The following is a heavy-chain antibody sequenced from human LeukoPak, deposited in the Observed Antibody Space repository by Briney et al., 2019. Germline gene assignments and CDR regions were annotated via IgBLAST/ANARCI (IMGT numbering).Heavy chain of an antibody. CDR3: ARHGFESGGWPPYYYYYMDV. CDR1: GYSISSGYY. CDR2: IYHSGST. V-gene: IGHV4-38-2*01. J-gene: IGHJ6*03. D-gene: IGHD6-19*01. Sequence: SETLSLTCAVSGYSISSGYYWGRIRQPPGEGLEWIGSIYHSGSTYYNPSLKSRVTISVDTSKNQFSLKLSSVTAADTAVYYCARHGFESGGWPPYYYYYMDVWGKGTTVTVSS.